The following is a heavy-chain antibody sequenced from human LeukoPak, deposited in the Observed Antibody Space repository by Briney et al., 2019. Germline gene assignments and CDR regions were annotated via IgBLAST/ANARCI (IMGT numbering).Heavy chain of an antibody. CDR1: GGSISSSYW. CDR3: ARVLSSGRTGYYFDY. V-gene: IGHV4-4*02. D-gene: IGHD6-19*01. CDR2: ISHSGST. J-gene: IGHJ4*02. Sequence: PSGTLSLTCAVSGGSISSSYWWSWVRHPPGKGLEWIGEISHSGSTNYNPSLKSRVTISVDTSKNQFSLKLTSVTAADTAVYYCARVLSSGRTGYYFDYWGQGTLVTVSS.